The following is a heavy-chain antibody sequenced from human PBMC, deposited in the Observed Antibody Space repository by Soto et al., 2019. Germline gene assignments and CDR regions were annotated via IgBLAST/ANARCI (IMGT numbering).Heavy chain of an antibody. Sequence: SETLSLTCALSGRSISSSNWWSWVRQPPGTGLEWIGEIYHSGSTNYNQSLRSRVNKTVDKSKNLFSLNCSSVTAADTAVYYCARASSSSDYSYGVDVWGQGTTVT. CDR2: IYHSGST. V-gene: IGHV4-4*02. D-gene: IGHD6-13*01. CDR3: ARASSSSDYSYGVDV. CDR1: GRSISSSNW. J-gene: IGHJ6*02.